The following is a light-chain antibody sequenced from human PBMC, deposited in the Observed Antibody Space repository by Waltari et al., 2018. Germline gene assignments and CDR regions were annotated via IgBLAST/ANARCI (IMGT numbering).Light chain of an antibody. J-gene: IGLJ3*02. Sequence: NFMLTQPHSVSGSSGETVTISCTRSRGSIDSKYVQWYQQRPGSAPTTVIYEDKQRPFSVPDRFSGSIDSSSNSASVTISGLKTEDEAEYYCQSYDTYNRVFGGATMLTVL. CDR1: RGSIDSKY. V-gene: IGLV6-57*04. CDR3: QSYDTYNRV. CDR2: EDK.